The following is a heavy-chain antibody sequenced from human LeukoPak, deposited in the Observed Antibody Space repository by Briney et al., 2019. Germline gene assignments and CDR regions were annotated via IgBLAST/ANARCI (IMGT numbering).Heavy chain of an antibody. D-gene: IGHD3-3*01. V-gene: IGHV1-24*01. CDR3: ATGSPMPIWSGYYSLDY. CDR1: GYTLTELS. Sequence: ASVTVSCKVSGYTLTELSMHWVRQAPGKGLEWMGGFDPEDGETIYAQKFQGRVTMTEDTSTDTAYMELSSLRSEDTAVYYCATGSPMPIWSGYYSLDYWGQGTLVTVSS. CDR2: FDPEDGET. J-gene: IGHJ4*02.